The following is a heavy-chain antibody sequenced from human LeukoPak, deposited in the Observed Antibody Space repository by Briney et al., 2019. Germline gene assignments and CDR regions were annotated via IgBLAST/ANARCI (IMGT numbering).Heavy chain of an antibody. Sequence: PSETLSLTCAVYGGSFSGYYWSWIRQPPGKGLEWIGEINHSGSTNYNPSLESRVTISVDTSKNQFSLKLSSVTAADTAVYYCARAGRPRNWFDPWGQGTLVTVSS. CDR3: ARAGRPRNWFDP. CDR1: GGSFSGYY. V-gene: IGHV4-34*01. J-gene: IGHJ5*02. CDR2: INHSGST.